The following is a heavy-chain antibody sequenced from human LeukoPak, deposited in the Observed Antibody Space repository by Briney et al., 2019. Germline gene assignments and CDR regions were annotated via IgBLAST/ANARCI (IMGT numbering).Heavy chain of an antibody. CDR1: GFTFSIYA. V-gene: IGHV3-23*01. Sequence: GGSLRLSCAASGFTFSIYAMSWVRQAPGEGLEWVSVISGSGGNTYYADSVKGRFTISRDNSKNTLYLQMNSVRAEDTAVYYCAKDLTGPYFDWLLIDSFDYWGQGTLVTVSS. D-gene: IGHD3-9*01. J-gene: IGHJ4*02. CDR2: ISGSGGNT. CDR3: AKDLTGPYFDWLLIDSFDY.